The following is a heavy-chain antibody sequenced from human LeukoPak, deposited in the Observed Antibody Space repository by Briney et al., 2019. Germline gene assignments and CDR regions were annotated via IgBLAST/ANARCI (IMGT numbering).Heavy chain of an antibody. Sequence: GGSLRLSCAASGFTFSSYGMHWVRQAPGKGLEWVAVIWYDGSNKYYADSVKGRFTISRDNSKNTLYLQMNSLRAEDTAVYYCAKDASLWFGEAPADYWGQGTLVTVSS. CDR1: GFTFSSYG. J-gene: IGHJ4*02. D-gene: IGHD3-10*01. CDR2: IWYDGSNK. CDR3: AKDASLWFGEAPADY. V-gene: IGHV3-33*06.